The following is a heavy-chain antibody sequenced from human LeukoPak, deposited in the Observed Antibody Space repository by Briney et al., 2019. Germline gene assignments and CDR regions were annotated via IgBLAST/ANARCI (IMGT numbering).Heavy chain of an antibody. Sequence: SQTLSLTCTVSGGSISSGSYYWSWIRQPAGKGLEWIGRIYTSGSTNYNPSLKSRVTISVDTSKNQFSLKLSSVTAADTAVYYCAREYSSSWTGDAFDIWGQGTMVTASS. CDR2: IYTSGST. CDR1: GGSISSGSYY. CDR3: AREYSSSWTGDAFDI. J-gene: IGHJ3*02. V-gene: IGHV4-61*02. D-gene: IGHD6-13*01.